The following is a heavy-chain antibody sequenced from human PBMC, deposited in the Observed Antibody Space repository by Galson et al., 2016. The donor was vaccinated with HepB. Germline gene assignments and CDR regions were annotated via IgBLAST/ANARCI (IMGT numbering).Heavy chain of an antibody. V-gene: IGHV3-23*01. CDR2: VVPTGSIR. CDR1: GFTFNTYT. D-gene: IGHD3-10*01. CDR3: ARRGSYKGGALDV. Sequence: SLRLSCAASGFTFNTYTMNWVRQAPGRGLEWVGSVVPTGSIRNYADSVKGRLTISRDNSKDTLHLHMNNLRVDDTAVYYCARRGSYKGGALDVWGQGTLVAVSS. J-gene: IGHJ3*01.